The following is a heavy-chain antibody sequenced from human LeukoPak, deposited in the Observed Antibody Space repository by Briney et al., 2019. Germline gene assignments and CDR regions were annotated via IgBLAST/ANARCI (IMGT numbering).Heavy chain of an antibody. Sequence: PGGSLRLSCAASGFTFSSYAMHWVRQAPGKGLEWVAVISYDGSNKYYADSVKGRFTISRDNSKNTLYLQMNSLRAEDTAVYYCARCWLAAAPSYYYYYGMDVGGKGTTVTVSS. CDR2: ISYDGSNK. J-gene: IGHJ6*04. CDR1: GFTFSSYA. CDR3: ARCWLAAAPSYYYYYGMDV. V-gene: IGHV3-30*04. D-gene: IGHD6-13*01.